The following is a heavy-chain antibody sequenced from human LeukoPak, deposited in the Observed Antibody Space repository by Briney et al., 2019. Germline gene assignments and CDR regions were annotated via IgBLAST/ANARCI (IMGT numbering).Heavy chain of an antibody. J-gene: IGHJ4*02. CDR1: GGSISSSSYY. D-gene: IGHD3-9*01. CDR2: IYTSGSP. Sequence: SETLSLTCTVSGGSISSSSYYWSWIRQPAGKGLEWIGHIYTSGSPNYNPSLKSRVTISVDTSKKQFSLKLSSVTAADTAVYFCARFPYFEGFDYWGQGTQVIVSS. V-gene: IGHV4-61*09. CDR3: ARFPYFEGFDY.